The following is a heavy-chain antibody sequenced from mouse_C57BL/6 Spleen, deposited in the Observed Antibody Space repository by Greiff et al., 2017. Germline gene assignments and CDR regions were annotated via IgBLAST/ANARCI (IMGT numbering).Heavy chain of an antibody. V-gene: IGHV1-15*01. CDR3: TRTLSGYYYAMDY. D-gene: IGHD4-1*01. Sequence: VQLQQSGAELVRPGASVTLSCKASGYTFTDYEMHWVKQTPVHGLEWIGAIDPETGGTAYNQKFKGKAILTADKSSSTAYMELRSLTSEDSAVYYCTRTLSGYYYAMDYWGQGTSVTVSS. CDR1: GYTFTDYE. J-gene: IGHJ4*01. CDR2: IDPETGGT.